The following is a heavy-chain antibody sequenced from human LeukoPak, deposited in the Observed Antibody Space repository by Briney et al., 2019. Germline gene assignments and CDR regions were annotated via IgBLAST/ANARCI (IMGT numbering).Heavy chain of an antibody. CDR1: GFTFSSYS. J-gene: IGHJ5*02. D-gene: IGHD2-15*01. Sequence: GGSLRLSCAASGFTFSSYSMNWVRQAPGKGLEWVSAISGSGGSTYYADSVKGRFTISRDNSKNTLYLQMNSLRAEDTALYYCARSVVVVVAATGLDPWGQGTLVTVSS. CDR3: ARSVVVVVAATGLDP. CDR2: ISGSGGST. V-gene: IGHV3-23*01.